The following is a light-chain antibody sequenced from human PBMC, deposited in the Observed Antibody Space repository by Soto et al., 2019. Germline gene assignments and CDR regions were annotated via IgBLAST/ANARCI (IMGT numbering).Light chain of an antibody. CDR3: QKYASSPRT. J-gene: IGKJ1*01. CDR2: VAC. CDR1: QRFTTSQ. V-gene: IGKV3-20*01. Sequence: EIVLTQSPGTLSLSPGERATLFCMAIQRFTTSQLARYQQRPGEDPRVLIFVACRRATGIPDRFRGSGSGTDFTLTISRLEPEDSAVYHCQKYASSPRTFGQGTTVEIK.